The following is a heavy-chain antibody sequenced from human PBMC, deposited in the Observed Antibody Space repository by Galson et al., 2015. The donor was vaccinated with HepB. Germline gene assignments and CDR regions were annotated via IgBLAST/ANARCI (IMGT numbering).Heavy chain of an antibody. V-gene: IGHV6-1*01. CDR1: GDSVSTHSAA. J-gene: IGHJ6*02. Sequence: CAISGDSVSTHSAAWNWIRQSPSRGLEWLGRTYYRAKWDNDYAPSVKRRITIKPDTSKNQFSLERKSVSPEDTAVYYCAREALNWNDVAFNYYGLDVWGQGTTVIVSS. CDR2: TYYRAKWDN. CDR3: AREALNWNDVAFNYYGLDV. D-gene: IGHD1-20*01.